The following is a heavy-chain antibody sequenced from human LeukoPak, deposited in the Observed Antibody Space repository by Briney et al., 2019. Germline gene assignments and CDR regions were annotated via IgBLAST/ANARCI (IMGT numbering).Heavy chain of an antibody. J-gene: IGHJ3*02. CDR3: ARHRQYDADVFDI. CDR2: ISYSGST. V-gene: IGHV4-59*08. Sequence: SETLSLTCTVSGGSISSYYWSWIRQPAGKGQEWMGYISYSGSTKYNPSLKSRVTISIDTSKKQFSLNLSSVTAADTAVYYCARHRQYDADVFDIWGQGTMVTVSS. D-gene: IGHD2-8*01. CDR1: GGSISSYY.